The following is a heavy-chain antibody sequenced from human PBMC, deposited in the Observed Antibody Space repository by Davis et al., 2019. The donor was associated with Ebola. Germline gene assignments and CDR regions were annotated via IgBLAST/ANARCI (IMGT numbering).Heavy chain of an antibody. CDR2: IIPIFCTA. D-gene: IGHD4-17*01. J-gene: IGHJ6*02. Sequence: SVPVSCLSSLGTFSSYAISWVRPPPAQGLAWMGVIIPIFCTANYAQKFQGRVTITADKSTSTAYMELSSLRSEDTAVYYCARDRYGDYYYYGMDVWGQRTTVTVSS. V-gene: IGHV1-69*06. CDR1: LGTFSSYA. CDR3: ARDRYGDYYYYGMDV.